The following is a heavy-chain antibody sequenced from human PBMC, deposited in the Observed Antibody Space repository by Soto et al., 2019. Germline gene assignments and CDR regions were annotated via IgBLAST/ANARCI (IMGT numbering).Heavy chain of an antibody. CDR2: VNHGGNT. Sequence: SETLSLTCTVSGGSLSGYYWSWIRQSPGKRLEWIGEVNHGGNTNYSPSLKSRVSISVDTSKNQFSLNLNSVTAADTAVYYCARAPRWSIAYRAPRPLDLWGQGTLVTVSS. CDR1: GGSLSGYY. V-gene: IGHV4-34*01. J-gene: IGHJ4*02. CDR3: ARAPRWSIAYRAPRPLDL. D-gene: IGHD2-8*02.